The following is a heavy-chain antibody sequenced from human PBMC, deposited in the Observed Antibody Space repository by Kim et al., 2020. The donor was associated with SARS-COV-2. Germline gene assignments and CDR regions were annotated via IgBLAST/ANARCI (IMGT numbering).Heavy chain of an antibody. J-gene: IGHJ6*02. CDR1: GGSISSYY. CDR3: ASSSSSWNYYYYGMDV. V-gene: IGHV4-59*01. Sequence: SETLSLTCTVSGGSISSYYWSWIRKPQGQGLEWIGYIYYSGSTNYNPSLKSRVTISVETSKNQFSLTLSSVTAAATAVYYCASSSSSWNYYYYGMDVWGHRTTVTVSS. CDR2: IYYSGST. D-gene: IGHD6-13*01.